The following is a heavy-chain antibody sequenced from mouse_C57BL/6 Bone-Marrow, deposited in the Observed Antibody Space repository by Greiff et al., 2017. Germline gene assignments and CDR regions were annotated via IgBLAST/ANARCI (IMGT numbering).Heavy chain of an antibody. Sequence: QVHVKQSGAELVRPGASVTLSCKASGYTFTDYEMHWVKQTPVHGLEWIGAIDPETGGTAYNQKFKGKAILTADNSSSTAYMELRSLTSEDSAVYYCTRPGDYWGQGTSVTVSS. V-gene: IGHV1-15*01. CDR1: GYTFTDYE. CDR2: IDPETGGT. J-gene: IGHJ4*01. CDR3: TRPGDY.